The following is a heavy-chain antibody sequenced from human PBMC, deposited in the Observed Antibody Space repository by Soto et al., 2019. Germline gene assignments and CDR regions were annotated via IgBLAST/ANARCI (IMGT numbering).Heavy chain of an antibody. D-gene: IGHD3-10*01. V-gene: IGHV4-4*02. J-gene: IGHJ4*02. CDR2: IYHSGNT. CDR1: GGSISSSNW. CDR3: ARRWGEGRVDY. Sequence: QVQLQESGPGLVKPSGTLSLICAVSGGSISSSNWWSWVRQPPGKGLEWIGEIYHSGNTNYNPSLKSRVTMAVDKSRNQFSLKLSSVTAADTAVYYCARRWGEGRVDYWGQGTLVTVSS.